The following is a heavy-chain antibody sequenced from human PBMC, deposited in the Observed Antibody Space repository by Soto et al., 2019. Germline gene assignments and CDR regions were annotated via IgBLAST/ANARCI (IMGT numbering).Heavy chain of an antibody. J-gene: IGHJ6*02. CDR2: IYYSGST. CDR1: GGSISSYY. V-gene: IGHV4-59*01. CDR3: ARDHGDYGYYYYGMDV. D-gene: IGHD4-17*01. Sequence: SSETLSLTCTVSGGSISSYYWGWIRQPPGKGLEWIGYIYYSGSTNYNPSLKSRVTISVDTSKNQFSLKLSSVTAADTAVYYCARDHGDYGYYYYGMDVWGQGTTVTVSS.